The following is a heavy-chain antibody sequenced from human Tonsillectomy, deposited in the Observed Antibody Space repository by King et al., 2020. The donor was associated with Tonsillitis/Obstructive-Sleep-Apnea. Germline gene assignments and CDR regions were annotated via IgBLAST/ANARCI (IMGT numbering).Heavy chain of an antibody. Sequence: VQLVESGGGVVRPGGSLRLSCAASGFTFDDYGMSGVRQAPGKGLEWVSGINWSGGSADYAGSVKGRFTISRDNAKNSLYLQMNSLRAEDTALYYCARLPGIAAAGAFDIWGQGTMVTVSS. D-gene: IGHD6-13*01. CDR2: INWSGGSA. CDR3: ARLPGIAAAGAFDI. CDR1: GFTFDDYG. V-gene: IGHV3-20*04. J-gene: IGHJ3*02.